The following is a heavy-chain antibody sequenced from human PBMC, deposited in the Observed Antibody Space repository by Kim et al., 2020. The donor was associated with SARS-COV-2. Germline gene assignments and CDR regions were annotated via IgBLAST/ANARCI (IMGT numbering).Heavy chain of an antibody. CDR2: IYPGDSDT. Sequence: GESLKISCKGYGYSFTSYWIGWVRQMPGKGLEWVGIIYPGDSDTRYSPSFQGQVTISADKSISTAYLQWSSLKASDTAMYYCARSPYCSGGSCYGLHYFDYWGQGTLVTVSS. J-gene: IGHJ4*02. CDR1: GYSFTSYW. D-gene: IGHD2-15*01. V-gene: IGHV5-51*01. CDR3: ARSPYCSGGSCYGLHYFDY.